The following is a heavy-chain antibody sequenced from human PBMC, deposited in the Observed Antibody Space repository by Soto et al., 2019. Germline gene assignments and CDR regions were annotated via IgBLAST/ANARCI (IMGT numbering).Heavy chain of an antibody. Sequence: SETLSLTCTVAGGSISHYYWSWIRQPPGKGLEWIGYIYYSGSTNYNPALKSRVTISVDTSKNQFSLKLSSVTAADTAVYYCARLDYDFWSGYLFYFDYWGQGTLVTVSS. CDR1: GGSISHYY. CDR2: IYYSGST. D-gene: IGHD3-3*01. V-gene: IGHV4-59*01. J-gene: IGHJ4*02. CDR3: ARLDYDFWSGYLFYFDY.